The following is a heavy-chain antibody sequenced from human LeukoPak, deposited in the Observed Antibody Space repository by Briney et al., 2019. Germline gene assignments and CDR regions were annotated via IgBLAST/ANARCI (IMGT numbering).Heavy chain of an antibody. D-gene: IGHD2-15*01. Sequence: SETLSLTYTVSGGSISSSSYYWGWIRQPPGKGLEWIGSIYYSGSTYYNPSLKSRVTISVDTSKNQFSLKLSSVTAADTAVYYCARRSGAHAFDIWGQGTMVTVSS. V-gene: IGHV4-39*07. CDR1: GGSISSSSYY. CDR3: ARRSGAHAFDI. CDR2: IYYSGST. J-gene: IGHJ3*02.